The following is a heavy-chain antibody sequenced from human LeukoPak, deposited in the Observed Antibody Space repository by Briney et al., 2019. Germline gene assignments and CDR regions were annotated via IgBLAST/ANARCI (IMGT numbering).Heavy chain of an antibody. V-gene: IGHV1-2*02. Sequence: ASVKVSCKASGYTFTGYYMHWVRQAPGQGLEWMGWINPNSGGTNYAQKFQGRVTMTRDTSISTAYMELSRLRSDDTAVYYCARERRIVVVPAAIERGYYYYGMDVWGQGTTVTVSS. D-gene: IGHD2-2*02. J-gene: IGHJ6*02. CDR3: ARERRIVVVPAAIERGYYYYGMDV. CDR1: GYTFTGYY. CDR2: INPNSGGT.